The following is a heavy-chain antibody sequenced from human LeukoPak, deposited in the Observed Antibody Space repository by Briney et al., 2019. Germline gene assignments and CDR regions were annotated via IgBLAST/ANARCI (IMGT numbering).Heavy chain of an antibody. J-gene: IGHJ4*02. Sequence: GGSLRLSCAVSGFTFSSYWMHWVRQAPGKGLVWVSRIDRDGSRINYADSVKGRFTISRDNSKNTLSLQMNSLRAEDAAVYYCVRGNDYGGPHYWGQGTLVTVSS. V-gene: IGHV3-74*01. CDR1: GFTFSSYW. D-gene: IGHD4-23*01. CDR2: IDRDGSRI. CDR3: VRGNDYGGPHY.